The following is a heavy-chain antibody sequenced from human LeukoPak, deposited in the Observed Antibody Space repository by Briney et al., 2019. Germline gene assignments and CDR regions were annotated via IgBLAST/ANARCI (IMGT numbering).Heavy chain of an antibody. CDR2: LKSKTDGGTT. CDR1: GFTFSRAW. J-gene: IGHJ3*02. Sequence: GGSLRLSCAASGFTFSRAWMHWLRQAPGKGLEWVGRLKSKTDGGTTDYAAPGKGRFTMSRHDSKNTLYLQMNSLRSEDTAVYHCSSDRPPPDYDANGYYYDAFDIWGQGTMVTVSS. CDR3: SSDRPPPDYDANGYYYDAFDI. V-gene: IGHV3-15*01. D-gene: IGHD3-22*01.